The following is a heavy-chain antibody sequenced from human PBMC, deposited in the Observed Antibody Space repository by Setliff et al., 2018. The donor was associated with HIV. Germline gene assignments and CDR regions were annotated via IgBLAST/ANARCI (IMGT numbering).Heavy chain of an antibody. D-gene: IGHD6-19*01. CDR2: INAGDDNT. CDR3: ARDTVAVAGNYVGHYGMDV. CDR1: GYTFSTNA. J-gene: IGHJ6*02. V-gene: IGHV1-3*01. Sequence: VASVKVSCKAFGYTFSTNAIHWVRQAPGQRLEWMGYINAGDDNTRYSEKFQGRVTITRYTSANTAYMELSRLRSDDTAVYYCARDTVAVAGNYVGHYGMDVWGQGTTVTVSS.